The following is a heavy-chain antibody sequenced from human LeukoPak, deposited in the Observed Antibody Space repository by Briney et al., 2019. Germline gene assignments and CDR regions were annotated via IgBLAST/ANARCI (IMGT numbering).Heavy chain of an antibody. V-gene: IGHV3-21*01. CDR2: ISSSSSYI. J-gene: IGHJ3*02. Sequence: KPGGSLRLSCAASGFTFSSYSMNWVRQAPGKGLEWVSSISSSSSYIYYADSVKGRFTISRDNAKNSLYLQMNSLRAEDTAVYYCARAVLFGGDDDAFDIWGQGTMVTVSS. CDR3: ARAVLFGGDDDAFDI. D-gene: IGHD2-21*02. CDR1: GFTFSSYS.